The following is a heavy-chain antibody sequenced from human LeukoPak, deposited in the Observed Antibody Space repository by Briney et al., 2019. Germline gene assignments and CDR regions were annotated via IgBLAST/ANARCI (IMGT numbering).Heavy chain of an antibody. D-gene: IGHD1-26*01. V-gene: IGHV3-23*01. CDR2: IFGSGYNT. J-gene: IGHJ3*02. CDR3: ATHRNREPWELLFAFDI. CDR1: GFRFSIYT. Sequence: GGALRLSCAASGFRFSIYTMSWVRQAPGKGLEWAAGIFGSGYNTYYADSVKGRFTISRDNSKNSLHLQMKSLRAEDTAVYYCATHRNREPWELLFAFDIWGQGTMVTVSS.